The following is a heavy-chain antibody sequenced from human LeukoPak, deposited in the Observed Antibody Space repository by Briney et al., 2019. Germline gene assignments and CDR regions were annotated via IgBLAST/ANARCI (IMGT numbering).Heavy chain of an antibody. J-gene: IGHJ3*02. V-gene: IGHV1-69*06. CDR2: IIPIFGTA. CDR3: ATGVYGHGSSGLTGLDAFDI. Sequence: GASVKVSCKASGGTFSSYAISWVRQAPGQGLEWMGGIIPIFGTANYAQKFQGRVTITADKSTSTAYMELSSLRSEDTAVYYCATGVYGHGSSGLTGLDAFDIWGQGTMVTVSS. D-gene: IGHD3-22*01. CDR1: GGTFSSYA.